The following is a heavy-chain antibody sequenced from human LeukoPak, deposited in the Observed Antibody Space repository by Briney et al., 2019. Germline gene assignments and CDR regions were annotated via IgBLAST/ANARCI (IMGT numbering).Heavy chain of an antibody. CDR2: INPNSGDT. CDR1: GYTFTGYY. J-gene: IGHJ5*02. V-gene: IGHV1-2*02. CDR3: ARMVRGVLNWFDP. Sequence: GASVKVSCKASGYTFTGYYMHWVRQAPGQGLEWMGWINPNSGDTNYAQKFQGRVTMTRDTSISTAYMELSRLRSDDTAVYYCARMVRGVLNWFDPWGQGTLVTVSS. D-gene: IGHD3-10*01.